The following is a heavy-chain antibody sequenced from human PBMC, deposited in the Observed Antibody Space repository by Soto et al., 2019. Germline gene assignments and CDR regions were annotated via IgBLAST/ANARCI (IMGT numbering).Heavy chain of an antibody. CDR1: GGSIDSPEYY. CDR3: ARTTPEWLLTFDY. V-gene: IGHV4-30-4*01. CDR2: IFDSGST. Sequence: QVQLQESGPGLVKPSQTLSLTCTVSGGSIDSPEYYWSWIRQPPGKGLEWIGYIFDSGSTFYPPSLRSRVTISVDTSKNQFSLKLRSVTATDTAMYYCARTTPEWLLTFDYWGQGILVTVSS. J-gene: IGHJ4*02. D-gene: IGHD3-3*01.